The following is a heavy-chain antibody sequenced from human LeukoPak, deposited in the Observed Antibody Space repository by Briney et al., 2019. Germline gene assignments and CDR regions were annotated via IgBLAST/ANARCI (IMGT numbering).Heavy chain of an antibody. CDR2: ISSNGGST. Sequence: GGSLRLSCAASGFTFSSYAMHWVRQAPGKGLEYVSAISSNGGSTYYANSVKGRFTISRDNSKNTLYVHMNSLRAEDTAVYYCAKVSDSNPYYYYYMDVWGKGTTVTISS. J-gene: IGHJ6*03. CDR3: AKVSDSNPYYYYYMDV. CDR1: GFTFSSYA. D-gene: IGHD4-11*01. V-gene: IGHV3-64*01.